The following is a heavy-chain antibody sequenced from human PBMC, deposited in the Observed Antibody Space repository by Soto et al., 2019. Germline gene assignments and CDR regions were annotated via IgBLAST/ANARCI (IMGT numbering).Heavy chain of an antibody. J-gene: IGHJ3*02. V-gene: IGHV4-39*02. CDR3: APRIRGDAFDI. D-gene: IGHD2-15*01. CDR1: GGPITTSSYY. Sequence: HLQLQESGPGLVKPSETLSLTCSVSGGPITTSSYYWCWIRQPPGQGLEWIGSMYYNGRTFYSPSVESRLTMSVDTSKNHFSLKLTSVTVADTAIYYCAPRIRGDAFDIWGRGTMVTVSS. CDR2: MYYNGRT.